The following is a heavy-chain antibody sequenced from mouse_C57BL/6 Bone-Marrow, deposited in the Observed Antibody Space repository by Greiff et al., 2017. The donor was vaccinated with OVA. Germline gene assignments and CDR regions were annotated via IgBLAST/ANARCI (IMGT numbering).Heavy chain of an antibody. V-gene: IGHV1-4*01. J-gene: IGHJ1*03. CDR2: INPSSGYT. CDR3: ARGGDYGSSYDWYFDV. Sequence: QVQLQQSGAELARPGASVKMSCKASGYTFTSYTMHWVKQRPGQGLEWIGYINPSSGYTKYNQKFKDQATLTAEKSSSTAYMQLSSLTSEDSAVYYCARGGDYGSSYDWYFDVWGTGTTVTVSS. CDR1: GYTFTSYT. D-gene: IGHD1-1*01.